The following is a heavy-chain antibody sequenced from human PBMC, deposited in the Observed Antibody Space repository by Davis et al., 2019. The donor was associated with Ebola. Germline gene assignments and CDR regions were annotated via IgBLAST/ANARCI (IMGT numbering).Heavy chain of an antibody. CDR3: ARVPLLGSGWDYYFDY. J-gene: IGHJ4*02. V-gene: IGHV1-69*04. Sequence: SVKVSCKASGGTFSSYAISWLRQAPGQGLEWMGRIIPILGIANCAQKFQGRVTITADKSTSTAYMEVRSLRSDDTAVYYCARVPLLGSGWDYYFDYWGQGTLVTVSS. CDR2: IIPILGIA. CDR1: GGTFSSYA. D-gene: IGHD6-19*01.